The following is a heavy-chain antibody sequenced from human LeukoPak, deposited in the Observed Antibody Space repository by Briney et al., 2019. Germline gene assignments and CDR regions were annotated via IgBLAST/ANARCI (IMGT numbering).Heavy chain of an antibody. D-gene: IGHD7-27*01. V-gene: IGHV3-21*01. CDR2: ISSSSSYI. CDR1: GFTFSSYS. CDR3: ARDPKLGSRGSAFDI. Sequence: GGSLRLSCAASGFTFSSYSMNWVRQAPGKGLEWVSSISSSSSYIYHADSVKGRFTISRDNAKNSLYLQMNSLRAEDTAVYYCARDPKLGSRGSAFDIWGQGTMVTVSS. J-gene: IGHJ3*02.